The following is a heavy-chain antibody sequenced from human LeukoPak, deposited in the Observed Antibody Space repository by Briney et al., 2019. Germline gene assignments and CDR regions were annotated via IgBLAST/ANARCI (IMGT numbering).Heavy chain of an antibody. J-gene: IGHJ4*02. D-gene: IGHD6-13*01. CDR3: ARDSVAAAGLTGFDY. Sequence: GASVKVSCKASGYTFTSYGISWVRQAPGQGLEWMGWISAYNGNKNYAQKLQGRVTMTTDTSTSTAYMELRSLRSDDTAVYYCARDSVAAAGLTGFDYWGQGTLVTVSS. CDR1: GYTFTSYG. V-gene: IGHV1-18*01. CDR2: ISAYNGNK.